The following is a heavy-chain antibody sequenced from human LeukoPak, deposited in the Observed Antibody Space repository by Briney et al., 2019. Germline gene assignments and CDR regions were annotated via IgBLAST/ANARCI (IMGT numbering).Heavy chain of an antibody. J-gene: IGHJ4*02. Sequence: GGSLRLSCAASGFTFSTFAMHWVRQAPGKGLEWVAVISYDGSNKYYADSVKGRFTISRDNSKNTLYLQMNSLRAEDTAVYYCARDSAGYDFWSSYYNNYYGSGSSTPGHYLDYWGQGTLVTVSS. CDR3: ARDSAGYDFWSSYYNNYYGSGSSTPGHYLDY. V-gene: IGHV3-30-3*01. CDR1: GFTFSTFA. D-gene: IGHD3-3*01. CDR2: ISYDGSNK.